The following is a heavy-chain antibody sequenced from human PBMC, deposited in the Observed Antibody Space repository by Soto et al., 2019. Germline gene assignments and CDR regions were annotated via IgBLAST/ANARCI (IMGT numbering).Heavy chain of an antibody. D-gene: IGHD3-10*01. CDR2: INHSGST. Sequence: QVQLQQWGAGLLKPSETLSLTCAVYGGSFSGYYWSWIRQPPGKGLEWIGEINHSGSTNYNPSLKRRVTRALDPSKNPFSLKMSSVTAADTAVYYCARVGYYYGSGSCFDSWGQGALVTVSS. V-gene: IGHV4-34*01. CDR3: ARVGYYYGSGSCFDS. CDR1: GGSFSGYY. J-gene: IGHJ4*02.